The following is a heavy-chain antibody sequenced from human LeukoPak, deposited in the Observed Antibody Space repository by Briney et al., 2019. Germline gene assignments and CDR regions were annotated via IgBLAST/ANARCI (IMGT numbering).Heavy chain of an antibody. V-gene: IGHV4-34*01. CDR1: GGSFSGYY. Sequence: SSETLSLTCAVYGGSFSGYYWSWIRQPPGKGLEWIGEINHSGSTNYNPSLKSRVTISVDTSKNQFSLKLSSVTGTDTAVYYCARENAGYWGQGTQVTVSS. J-gene: IGHJ4*02. D-gene: IGHD2-8*01. CDR3: ARENAGY. CDR2: INHSGST.